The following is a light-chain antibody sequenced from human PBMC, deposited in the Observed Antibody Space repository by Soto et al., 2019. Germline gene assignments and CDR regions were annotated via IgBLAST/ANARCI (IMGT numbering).Light chain of an antibody. CDR1: SSDIGGSDY. CDR2: EVS. V-gene: IGLV2-14*01. CDR3: SSYVTSGTLV. J-gene: IGLJ3*02. Sequence: QSALTQAASVSGSPGQSITISCTGISSDIGGSDYVSWYQKHPGKAPKVIIYEVSDRPSGVSDRFSGSKSGNTASLTISGLQAEDEADYYCSSYVTSGTLVFGGGTKLTV.